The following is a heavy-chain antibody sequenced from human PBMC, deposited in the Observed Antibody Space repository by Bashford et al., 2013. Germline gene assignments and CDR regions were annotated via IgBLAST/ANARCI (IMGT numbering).Heavy chain of an antibody. V-gene: IGHV1-2*02. CDR1: GYTFTGYY. J-gene: IGHJ4*02. CDR2: INPNSGGT. D-gene: IGHD6-13*01. CDR3: ARGSLELVPEADFDY. Sequence: ASVKVSCKASGYTFTGYYMHWVRQAPGQGLEWMGWINPNSGGTNYAQKFQGRVTMTRDTSISTAYMELSRLRSDDTAVYYCARGSLELVPEADFDYWGQGTLVTVSS.